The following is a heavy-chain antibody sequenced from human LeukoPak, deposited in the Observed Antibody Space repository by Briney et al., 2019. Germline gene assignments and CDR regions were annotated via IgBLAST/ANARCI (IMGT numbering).Heavy chain of an antibody. CDR3: ARLVDYDNSGDPDIFDI. CDR2: VNYSGRI. V-gene: IGHV4-59*01. CDR1: SGITSSYF. J-gene: IGHJ3*02. Sequence: PSGTLSLSCAVSSGITSSYFWSWIRHTPPQGLEWIAFVNYSGRIKYNPSLQSRVSISLDTSKNHFSLQLRSVMAVYTAVYYWARLVDYDNSGDPDIFDIWGQGTIVSIS. D-gene: IGHD3-22*01.